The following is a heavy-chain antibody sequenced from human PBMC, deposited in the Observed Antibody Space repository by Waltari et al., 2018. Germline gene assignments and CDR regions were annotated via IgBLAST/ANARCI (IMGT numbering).Heavy chain of an antibody. CDR2: IIPILGIA. CDR3: ARGYYYDSSGYYSSLDY. J-gene: IGHJ4*02. CDR1: GGNFSSYA. D-gene: IGHD3-22*01. V-gene: IGHV1-69*04. Sequence: QVQLVQSGAEVKKPGSSVKVYCKASGGNFSSYAISWVRQAPGQGLEWMGGIIPILGIANYAQKFQGRVTITADESTSTAYMELSSLRSEDTAVYYCARGYYYDSSGYYSSLDYWGQGTLVTVSS.